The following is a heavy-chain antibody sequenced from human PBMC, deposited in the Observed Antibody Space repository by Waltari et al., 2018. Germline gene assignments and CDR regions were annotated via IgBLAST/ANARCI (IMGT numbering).Heavy chain of an antibody. D-gene: IGHD6-6*01. V-gene: IGHV3-74*01. CDR3: ASPRIAARPPDY. CDR2: SERGGGIT. Sequence: EVQLVESGGGLVQPGGSLRLSCAASGFTFSSYWMHWVRQAPGKGLVWVGRSERGGGITSYGGSVKGRFTSSRDNAKNTLYLQINSLRAEDTAVYYGASPRIAARPPDYWGQGTLVTVSS. CDR1: GFTFSSYW. J-gene: IGHJ4*02.